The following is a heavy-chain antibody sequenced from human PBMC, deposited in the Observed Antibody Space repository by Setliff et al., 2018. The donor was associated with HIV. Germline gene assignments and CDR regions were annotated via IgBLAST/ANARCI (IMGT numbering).Heavy chain of an antibody. Sequence: QPGGSLRLSCVASGFTFSSYGMHWVRQATGKGLEWVAFIXSDGSNKYYADSVXGXFTISRDXSKXXLYLQMNXLRAEDTAVYYCAHXXXWGQGTLVT. CDR1: GFTFSSYG. CDR2: IXSDGSNK. V-gene: IGHV3-30*02. J-gene: IGHJ4*02. CDR3: AHXXX.